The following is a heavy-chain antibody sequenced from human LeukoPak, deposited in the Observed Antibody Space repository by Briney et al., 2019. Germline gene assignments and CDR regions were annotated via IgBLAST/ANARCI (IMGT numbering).Heavy chain of an antibody. J-gene: IGHJ4*02. CDR1: GYTFTGYY. Sequence: ASVKVSCKASGYTFTGYYMHWARQAPGQGLEWMGWINPNSGGTNYAQKFQGRVTMTRDTSISTVYMELSRLRSDDTAVYYCARDSGPRYYPDYWGQGTLVTVSS. CDR3: ARDSGPRYYPDY. V-gene: IGHV1-2*02. D-gene: IGHD2-21*01. CDR2: INPNSGGT.